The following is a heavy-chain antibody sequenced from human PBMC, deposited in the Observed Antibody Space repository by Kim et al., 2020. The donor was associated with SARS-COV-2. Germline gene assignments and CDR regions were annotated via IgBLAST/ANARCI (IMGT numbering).Heavy chain of an antibody. CDR1: GGSISSYY. CDR3: ARERSGGLPYYYYGMDV. J-gene: IGHJ6*02. CDR2: IYTSGST. V-gene: IGHV4-4*07. D-gene: IGHD2-15*01. Sequence: SETLSLTCTVSGGSISSYYWSWIRQPAGKGLEWIGRIYTSGSTNYNPSLKSRVTMSVDTSKNQFSLKLSSVTAADTAVYYCARERSGGLPYYYYGMDVWGQGTTVTVSS.